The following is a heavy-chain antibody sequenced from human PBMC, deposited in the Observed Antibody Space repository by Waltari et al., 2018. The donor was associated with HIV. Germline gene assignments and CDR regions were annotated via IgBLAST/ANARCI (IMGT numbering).Heavy chain of an antibody. CDR2: INHSGST. V-gene: IGHV4-34*01. J-gene: IGHJ6*02. CDR1: GGSFSGYY. CDR3: VAPLGVLCSTSNCRRMDV. Sequence: QVQPQQWGAGLLKPSETLSLTCAVYGGSFSGYYWTWIRQPPGKGLEWIGEINHSGSTNYSPSLKGRVTISVDTSKSQFSLKLSSVTAADTAVYYCVAPLGVLCSTSNCRRMDVWGQGTTVTVSS. D-gene: IGHD2-2*01.